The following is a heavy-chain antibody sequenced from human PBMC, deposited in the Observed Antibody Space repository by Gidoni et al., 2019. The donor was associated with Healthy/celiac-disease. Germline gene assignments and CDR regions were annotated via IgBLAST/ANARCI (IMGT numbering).Heavy chain of an antibody. D-gene: IGHD4-17*01. J-gene: IGHJ4*02. Sequence: AYAASVKGRFTISRDDSKNTAYLQMNSLKTEDTAVYYCTRPAVNTPLTDYWGQGTLVTVSS. V-gene: IGHV3-73*01. CDR3: TRPAVNTPLTDY.